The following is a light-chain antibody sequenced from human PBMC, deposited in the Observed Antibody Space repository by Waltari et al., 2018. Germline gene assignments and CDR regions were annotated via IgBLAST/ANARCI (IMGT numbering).Light chain of an antibody. J-gene: IGKJ3*01. Sequence: DIHMTQSPSSLSASIGDRVNITCRASYTIDTYLNWYRQRPGKAPDLLISSASTLQSGVPSRFSGSGSGTDFTLSIDTLQPEDFATYFCQQSYSRPLFTFGPGTKVYL. CDR1: YTIDTY. V-gene: IGKV1-39*01. CDR3: QQSYSRPLFT. CDR2: SAS.